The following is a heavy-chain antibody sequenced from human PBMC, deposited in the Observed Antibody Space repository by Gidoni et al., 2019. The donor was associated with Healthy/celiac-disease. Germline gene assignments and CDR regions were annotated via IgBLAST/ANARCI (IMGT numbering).Heavy chain of an antibody. D-gene: IGHD6-19*01. CDR2: ISYDGSNK. J-gene: IGHJ5*02. CDR3: AKDGLLARLRS. CDR1: GFTFSSYG. V-gene: IGHV3-30*18. Sequence: QVQLVESGGGVVQPGRSLRLSCAASGFTFSSYGMHWVRQAPGKGLEWVAVISYDGSNKYYADSVKGRFTISRDNSKNTLYLQMNSLRAEDTAVYYCAKDGLLARLRSWGQGTLVTVSS.